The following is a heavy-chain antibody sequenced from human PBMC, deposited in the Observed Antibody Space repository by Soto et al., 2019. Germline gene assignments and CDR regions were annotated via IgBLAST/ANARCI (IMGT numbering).Heavy chain of an antibody. Sequence: GASVKVSCRASGGTFSSHAISWVRQAPGQGLEWMGGIVPMFGTANYAQKFQGRVTTTRDTSISTAYMELSRLRSDDTAVYYCARKLELRGSYYYYYDMDVWGQGTTVTVSS. CDR1: GGTFSSHA. V-gene: IGHV1-69*05. CDR2: IVPMFGTA. CDR3: ARKLELRGSYYYYYDMDV. D-gene: IGHD1-7*01. J-gene: IGHJ6*02.